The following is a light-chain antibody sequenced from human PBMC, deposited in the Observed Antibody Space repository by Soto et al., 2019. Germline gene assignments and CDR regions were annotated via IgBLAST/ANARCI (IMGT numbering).Light chain of an antibody. Sequence: QSALTQPASVSGSPGQSITISCTGTSSDVGTYNLVSWYQEHPGKAPKLIIYEGSKRPSGVSNRFSGSKSGNTASLTISGLQAEDKADYYCCSYAGSTTFKVFGGGTKLTVL. CDR1: SSDVGTYNL. CDR3: CSYAGSTTFKV. V-gene: IGLV2-23*03. CDR2: EGS. J-gene: IGLJ2*01.